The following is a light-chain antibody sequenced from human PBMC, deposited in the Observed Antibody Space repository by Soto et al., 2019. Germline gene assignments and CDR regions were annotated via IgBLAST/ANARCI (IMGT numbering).Light chain of an antibody. V-gene: IGKV3-20*01. CDR1: QSVSSTY. CDR3: QQYERSPTT. CDR2: GAS. Sequence: EIVLTQSPGPLSLSPGERATLSCRASQSVSSTYLAWYQQKPGQAPSLLIYGASRRATGIPDRFSGSGSGTDFTLTISRLETEDFAVYYCQQYERSPTTVGGGTKVEIK. J-gene: IGKJ4*01.